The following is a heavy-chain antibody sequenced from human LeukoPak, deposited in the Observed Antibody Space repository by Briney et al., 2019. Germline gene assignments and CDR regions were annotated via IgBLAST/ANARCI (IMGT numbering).Heavy chain of an antibody. J-gene: IGHJ6*02. CDR1: GFTVSSNY. CDR2: IYSGGST. CDR3: ARDWYSSSSYGMDV. D-gene: IGHD6-13*01. Sequence: GSLRLSCAASGFTVSSNYMSWVRQAPGKGLEWVSVIYSGGSTYYADSVKGRFTISRDNSKNTLYLQMNSLRAEDTAVYYCARDWYSSSSYGMDVWGQGTTVTVSS. V-gene: IGHV3-66*01.